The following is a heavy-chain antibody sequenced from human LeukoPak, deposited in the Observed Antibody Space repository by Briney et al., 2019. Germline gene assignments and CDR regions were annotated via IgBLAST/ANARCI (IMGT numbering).Heavy chain of an antibody. Sequence: GGSLRLSCAASGTTFDSHYMTWVRQTPEKGLEWVANINQDGSEKNYVDSVKSRFTISRDNAKKSLYLQMNSLRAEDMAVYYCASAAGWESAYWGQGTLVTVSS. J-gene: IGHJ4*02. CDR3: ASAAGWESAY. CDR2: INQDGSEK. V-gene: IGHV3-7*01. D-gene: IGHD1-26*01. CDR1: GTTFDSHY.